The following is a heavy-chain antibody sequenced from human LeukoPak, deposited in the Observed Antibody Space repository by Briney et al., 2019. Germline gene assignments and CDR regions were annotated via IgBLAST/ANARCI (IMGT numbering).Heavy chain of an antibody. CDR3: ARDRYWLEYCINGVCRDTFDM. D-gene: IGHD2-8*01. CDR1: GFTFSSYA. V-gene: IGHV3-30-3*01. CDR2: ISFDGSDK. Sequence: PGGSLRLSCAASGFTFSSYALHWVRQTPGKGLEWLAVISFDGSDKYYADSVKGRFTISRDNARNTLYLQVNSLKTEDTAVYYCARDRYWLEYCINGVCRDTFDMWGQGTMVTVSS. J-gene: IGHJ3*02.